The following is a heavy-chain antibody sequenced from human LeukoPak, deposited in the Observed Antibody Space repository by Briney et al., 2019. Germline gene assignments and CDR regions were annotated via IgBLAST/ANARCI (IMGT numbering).Heavy chain of an antibody. CDR3: ARVAAPYNSGWYPDY. D-gene: IGHD6-19*01. J-gene: IGHJ4*02. CDR1: GFTFGSYW. CDR2: INSDGSST. Sequence: GGSLRLSCAASGFTFGSYWMHWVRQAPGKGLVWVSRINSDGSSTSYADSVKGRFTISRDNAKNTVYLQMNSLRVEDTAVYYCARVAAPYNSGWYPDYWGQGTLVTVSS. V-gene: IGHV3-74*01.